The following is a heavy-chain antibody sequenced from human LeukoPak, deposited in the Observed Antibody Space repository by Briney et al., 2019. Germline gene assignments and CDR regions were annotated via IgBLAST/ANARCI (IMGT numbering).Heavy chain of an antibody. CDR3: AKYASASLVV. V-gene: IGHV4-4*07. CDR1: GGSIISSYF. D-gene: IGHD3-10*01. CDR2: IYHTGIT. J-gene: IGHJ4*02. Sequence: SETLSLTCRVSGGSIISSYFWIWIRQPARKGLEWIGRIYHTGITDFNPSLKTRVTMSVDTSKNQFSLNLNSVTAADTAVYYCAKYASASLVVWGQGTLVTVSS.